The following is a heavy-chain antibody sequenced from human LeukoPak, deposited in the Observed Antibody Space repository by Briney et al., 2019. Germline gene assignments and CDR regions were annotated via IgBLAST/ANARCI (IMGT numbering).Heavy chain of an antibody. CDR1: GFTFSSYS. V-gene: IGHV3-21*01. CDR3: VWDSNWNDVGYYYYGMDV. Sequence: GGSLRLSCAASGFTFSSYSMNWVRQAPGKGLEWVSSISSSSGYIYYADSVKGRFTISRDNAKNSLYLQMNSLRAEDTAVYYCVWDSNWNDVGYYYYGMDVWGQGTTVTVSS. CDR2: ISSSSGYI. D-gene: IGHD1-1*01. J-gene: IGHJ6*02.